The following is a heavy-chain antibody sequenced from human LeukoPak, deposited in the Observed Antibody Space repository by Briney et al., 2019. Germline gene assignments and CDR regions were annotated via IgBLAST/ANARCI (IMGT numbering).Heavy chain of an antibody. V-gene: IGHV3-30-3*01. CDR3: AGDFCSGTSCFFPDSGMDV. Sequence: PGRSLRLSCAASGFTFSGYAMHWVRHAPGKGLEWVAVISYDGSNEYYADSVKGRFTISRDNSKNTLFLQMNSLTAEDTAVYYFAGDFCSGTSCFFPDSGMDVWGQGTTVTVSS. D-gene: IGHD2-2*01. J-gene: IGHJ6*02. CDR2: ISYDGSNE. CDR1: GFTFSGYA.